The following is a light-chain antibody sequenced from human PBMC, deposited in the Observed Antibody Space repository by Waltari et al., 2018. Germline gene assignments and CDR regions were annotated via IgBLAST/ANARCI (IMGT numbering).Light chain of an antibody. Sequence: QSALTQPRSVSGSRGQSVTISCTGTNSDVGGYDTVSWYQQYPGKAPKVIIYDVTKRSSGVPDRCSGSKSGNTASLTISGLQTEDEADYYCSSYTATNTLIFGGGTKVTAL. CDR3: SSYTATNTLI. J-gene: IGLJ2*01. CDR1: NSDVGGYDT. CDR2: DVT. V-gene: IGLV2-11*01.